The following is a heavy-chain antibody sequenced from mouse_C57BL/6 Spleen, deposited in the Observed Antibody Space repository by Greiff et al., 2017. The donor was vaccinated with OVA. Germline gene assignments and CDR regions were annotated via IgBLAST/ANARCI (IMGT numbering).Heavy chain of an antibody. J-gene: IGHJ2*01. V-gene: IGHV1-52*01. D-gene: IGHD1-1*01. CDR1: GYTFTSYW. Sequence: QVQLQQPGAELVRPGSSVKLSCKASGYTFTSYWMHWVKQRPIQGLEWIGNIDPSDSETHYNQKFKDKATLTVDKSSSTAYMQLSSLTSEDSAVYYCARSPDYYGSSLDDWGQGTTLTVSS. CDR3: ARSPDYYGSSLDD. CDR2: IDPSDSET.